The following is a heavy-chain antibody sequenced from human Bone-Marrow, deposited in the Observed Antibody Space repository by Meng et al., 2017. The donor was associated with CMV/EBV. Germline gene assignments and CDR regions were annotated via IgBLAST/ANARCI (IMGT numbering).Heavy chain of an antibody. D-gene: IGHD6-13*01. CDR3: ARGPLRAAAGLY. V-gene: IGHV3-7*01. CDR2: IKEDGSEK. Sequence: LSLTCEASGLTFIGFWMSWVRQAPGKGLEWVANIKEDGSEKHYVDAVKGRFTISRDNAKNSLYLQMNSLRVEDTAVYDCARGPLRAAAGLYWGRGTLVTVSS. CDR1: GLTFIGFW. J-gene: IGHJ4*02.